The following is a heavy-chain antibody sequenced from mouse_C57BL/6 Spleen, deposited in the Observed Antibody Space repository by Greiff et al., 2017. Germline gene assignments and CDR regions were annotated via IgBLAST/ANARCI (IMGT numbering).Heavy chain of an antibody. J-gene: IGHJ4*01. D-gene: IGHD2-5*01. V-gene: IGHV1-31*01. Sequence: VQLKESGPELVKPGASVKISCKASGYSFTGYYMHWVKQSHGNILDWIGYIYPYNGVSSYNQKFKGKATLTVDKSSSTAYMELRSLTSEDSAVYYCASYSNYDAMDYWGQGTSVTVSS. CDR1: GYSFTGYY. CDR2: IYPYNGVS. CDR3: ASYSNYDAMDY.